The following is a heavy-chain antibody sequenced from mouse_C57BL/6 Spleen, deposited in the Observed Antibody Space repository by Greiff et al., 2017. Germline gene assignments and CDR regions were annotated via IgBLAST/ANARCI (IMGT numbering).Heavy chain of an antibody. D-gene: IGHD4-1*01. CDR1: GFSLTSYG. J-gene: IGHJ1*03. Sequence: VMLVESGPGLVAPSPSLSITCTVSGFSLTSYGVSWVRQPPGKGLEWLGVIWGAGSTTYHSALISSLSISKDNSKSQVYLELNSLQPDDTAAYYCAKPGLGRGYCDVWGTGTTVTVSS. V-gene: IGHV2-3*01. CDR2: IWGAGST. CDR3: AKPGLGRGYCDV.